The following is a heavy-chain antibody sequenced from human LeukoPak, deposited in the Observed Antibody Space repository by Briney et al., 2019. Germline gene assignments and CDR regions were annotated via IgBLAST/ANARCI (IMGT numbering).Heavy chain of an antibody. CDR2: INWNGGST. V-gene: IGHV3-20*01. J-gene: IGHJ5*02. Sequence: GGSLRLSCAASGFTLDDYGMSWVRHAPGKGLEWDSGINWNGGSTEYADSVKGRFTISRDNAKNSLYLQMNSLIAEDTALYHCARDRGVVPALPYGREENNWFDPWGQGTLVTVSS. CDR3: ARDRGVVPALPYGREENNWFDP. D-gene: IGHD2-2*01. CDR1: GFTLDDYG.